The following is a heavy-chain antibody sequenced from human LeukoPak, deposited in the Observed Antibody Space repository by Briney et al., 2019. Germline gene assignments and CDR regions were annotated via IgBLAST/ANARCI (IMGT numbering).Heavy chain of an antibody. CDR3: ARIAVTYTFDY. V-gene: IGHV3-30*12. D-gene: IGHD4-17*01. J-gene: IGHJ4*02. CDR2: INDKGVDK. Sequence: QPGGSLRLSCGASGFIFSKYGMHWVRQAPGKGLEWVAFINDKGVDKNYADSVKGRFTISRDNSKNTLVLQMNSLRAEDTAVYYCARIAVTYTFDYWGQGTLVTVSS. CDR1: GFIFSKYG.